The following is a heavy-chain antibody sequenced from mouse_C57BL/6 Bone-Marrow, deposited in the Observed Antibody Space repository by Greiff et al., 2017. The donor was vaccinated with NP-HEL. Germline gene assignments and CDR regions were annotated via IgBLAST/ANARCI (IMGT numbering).Heavy chain of an antibody. V-gene: IGHV1-26*01. CDR3: ARDYDGEAYAMDY. J-gene: IGHJ4*01. CDR2: INPNNGGT. Sequence: EVQLQQSGPELVKPGASVKISCKASGYTFTDYYMNWVKQSHGKSLEWIGDINPNNGGTSYNQKFKGKATLTVDKSSSTAYMELRSLTSEDSAVYYCARDYDGEAYAMDYWGQGTSVTVSS. D-gene: IGHD2-4*01. CDR1: GYTFTDYY.